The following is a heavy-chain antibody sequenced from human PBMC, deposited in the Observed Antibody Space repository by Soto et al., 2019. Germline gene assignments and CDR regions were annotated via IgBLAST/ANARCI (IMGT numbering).Heavy chain of an antibody. CDR1: GGTFSSYT. Sequence: QVQLVQSGAEVKKPGSSVKVSCKASGGTFSSYTITWVRQAPGQGLEWMGRIIPILGLAKYAQRFQGRVTITAETSTTTAYMELSSLSSEDTAMYYCASSSIREDSSGYRLDAFDIWGQGTMVTVSS. CDR2: IIPILGLA. J-gene: IGHJ3*02. V-gene: IGHV1-69*02. D-gene: IGHD3-22*01. CDR3: ASSSIREDSSGYRLDAFDI.